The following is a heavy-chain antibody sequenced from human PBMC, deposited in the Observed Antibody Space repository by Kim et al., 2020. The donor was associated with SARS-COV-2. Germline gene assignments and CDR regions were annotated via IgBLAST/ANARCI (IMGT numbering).Heavy chain of an antibody. V-gene: IGHV1-8*01. J-gene: IGHJ6*02. D-gene: IGHD6-19*01. CDR1: GYTFTSYD. CDR2: MNPNSGNT. CDR3: ARGFPGNSGWYQGYYYGMDV. Sequence: ASVKVSCKASGYTFTSYDINWVRQATGQGLEWMGWMNPNSGNTGYAQKFQGRVTMTRNTSISTAYMELSSLRSEDTAVYYCARGFPGNSGWYQGYYYGMDVWGQGTTVTVSS.